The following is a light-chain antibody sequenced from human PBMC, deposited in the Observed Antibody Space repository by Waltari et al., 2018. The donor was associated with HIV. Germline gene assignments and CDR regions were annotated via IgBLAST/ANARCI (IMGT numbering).Light chain of an antibody. CDR2: ANH. CDR1: SSNIGSYT. J-gene: IGLJ2*01. Sequence: QYELTQPPSASGTPGQRVTISCSGSSSNIGSYTVNWYQQLPGTAPKLLIYANHQRPSGVPDRFSGSQSDTSASLAIGGLQSEDEADYYCATWDASLSGPVFGGGTKLTVL. CDR3: ATWDASLSGPV. V-gene: IGLV1-44*01.